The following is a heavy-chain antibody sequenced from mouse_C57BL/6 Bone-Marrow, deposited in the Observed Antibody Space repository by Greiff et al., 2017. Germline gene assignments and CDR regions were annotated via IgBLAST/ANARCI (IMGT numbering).Heavy chain of an antibody. Sequence: QVQLQQSGAELARPGASVKLSCTASGYTFTGYCISWVKQRTGQGLEWIGEIDPRSGNTYYTAKFKGKATLTADKSSSTAYMELRSLTSADSAVYFCAECTRLYPCVCSYYLDDWGKGTSVTVSS. CDR1: GYTFTGYC. D-gene: IGHD1-1*01. CDR2: IDPRSGNT. CDR3: AECTRLYPCVCSYYLDD. V-gene: IGHV1-81*01. J-gene: IGHJ4*01.